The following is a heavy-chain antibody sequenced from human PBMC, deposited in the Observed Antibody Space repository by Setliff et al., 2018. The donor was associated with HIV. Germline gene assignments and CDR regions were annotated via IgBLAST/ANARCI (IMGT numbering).Heavy chain of an antibody. CDR2: IYYNGRA. J-gene: IGHJ4*02. D-gene: IGHD3-10*01. CDR1: RASISSGDYY. CDR3: ARGGITTMVRGVTYPYPLYYFDS. Sequence: SETLSLTCTVSRASISSGDYYWSWIRQHPERGLEWIGYIYYNGRAYYSPSLRSRVTMSVDTSGNEFSLTLSSVTAADTAMYYCARGGITTMVRGVTYPYPLYYFDSWGQGALVTVSS. V-gene: IGHV4-31*03.